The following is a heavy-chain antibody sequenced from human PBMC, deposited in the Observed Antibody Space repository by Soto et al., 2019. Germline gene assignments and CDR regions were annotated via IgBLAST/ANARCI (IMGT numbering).Heavy chain of an antibody. J-gene: IGHJ4*02. Sequence: EVQLVESGGGLVQPGGSLRLSCVVSGFTFNNYWMSWFGQAPGKGLEWVANIKHDGSEKHYLDSVMGRFTISRDDAKNSLYLQMDSLRVEDSAMYYCARYSGNDCIDYWGQGTLVTVSS. V-gene: IGHV3-7*04. CDR1: GFTFNNYW. D-gene: IGHD5-12*01. CDR2: IKHDGSEK. CDR3: ARYSGNDCIDY.